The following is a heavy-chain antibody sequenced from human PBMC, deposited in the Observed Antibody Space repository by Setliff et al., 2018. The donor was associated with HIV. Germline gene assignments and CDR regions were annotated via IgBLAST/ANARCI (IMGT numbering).Heavy chain of an antibody. CDR3: ARDAYGDSYFDY. V-gene: IGHV3-23*01. J-gene: IGHJ4*02. CDR2: ISRSGVST. D-gene: IGHD4-17*01. CDR1: GLTFSTSA. Sequence: PGGSLRLSCVVSGLTFSTSAMSWVRQGPGKGLHWVAGISRSGVSTHYADPVKGRFSISRDNSKNTLLLQMNSLRVEDTALYYCARDAYGDSYFDYWGQGTLVTVSS.